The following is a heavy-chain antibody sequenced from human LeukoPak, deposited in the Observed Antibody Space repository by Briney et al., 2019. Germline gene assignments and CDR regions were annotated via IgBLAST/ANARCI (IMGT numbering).Heavy chain of an antibody. J-gene: IGHJ5*02. Sequence: GSLRLSCAASGFTFSTSAMSWVRQAPGKGLEWVSGISRTAYNTDYADSAKGRFTISRDNSKNTLYLQMNSLRAEDTAVYYCAKDRSTSCYLCGGFDTWGQGTLVTVSS. CDR2: ISRTAYNT. CDR3: AKDRSTSCYLCGGFDT. D-gene: IGHD2-2*01. V-gene: IGHV3-23*01. CDR1: GFTFSTSA.